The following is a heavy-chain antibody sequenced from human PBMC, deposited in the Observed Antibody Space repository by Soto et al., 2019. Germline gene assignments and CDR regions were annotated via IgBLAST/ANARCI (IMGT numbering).Heavy chain of an antibody. CDR1: GFTVSGNY. J-gene: IGHJ6*02. V-gene: IGHV3-53*01. Sequence: PGGSLRLSCAASGFTVSGNYMSWVRQAPGKGLEWVSVIYSGGSTYYADSVKGRFTVSRDNSKNTLYLQMNSLRAEDTALYYCARGYAGYYYYGMDVWGQGTTVTVSS. CDR3: ARGYAGYYYYGMDV. D-gene: IGHD5-12*01. CDR2: IYSGGST.